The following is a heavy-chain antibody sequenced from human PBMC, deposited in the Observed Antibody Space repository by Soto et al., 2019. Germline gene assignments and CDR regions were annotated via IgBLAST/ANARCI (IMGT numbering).Heavy chain of an antibody. J-gene: IGHJ6*02. D-gene: IGHD6-19*01. V-gene: IGHV1-69*01. CDR1: GGTFSSYA. CDR2: IIPLFGTA. Sequence: QVQLVQSGAEVKKPGSSVKVSCKASGGTFSSYAISWVRQAPGQGLEWMGGIIPLFGTANYAQKFQGRVTSTADESTSTAYMELSSLRSEDSAVYYCARDGPGIAVAGVYYYYGMDVWGQGTTVTVSS. CDR3: ARDGPGIAVAGVYYYYGMDV.